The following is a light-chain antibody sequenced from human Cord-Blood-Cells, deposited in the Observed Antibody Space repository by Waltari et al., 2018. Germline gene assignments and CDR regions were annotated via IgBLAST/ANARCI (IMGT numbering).Light chain of an antibody. CDR1: QSVLYSSNNKNY. J-gene: IGKJ2*01. CDR2: WAS. V-gene: IGKV4-1*01. CDR3: QQYYSTPYT. Sequence: DIVMTQSPDSLAVSLGERATINSKSSQSVLYSSNNKNYLAWYQQKPGQPPKLLIYWASTRESGVPDRFSGSGSGTDFTRTISSLQAEDVAVYYCQQYYSTPYTFGQGTKLEIK.